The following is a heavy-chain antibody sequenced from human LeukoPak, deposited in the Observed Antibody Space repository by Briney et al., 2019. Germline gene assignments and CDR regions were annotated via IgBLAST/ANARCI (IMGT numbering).Heavy chain of an antibody. CDR2: INTNTGYP. Sequence: GASVKVSCKTSGYTFTAYAINWVRQAPGQGLEWMGWINTNTGYPTYAQGFTGRFVFSLDTSVSTAYLQISSLKAEDTAVYYCARDRRDVGYGDHLDYWGQGTLVTVSS. CDR3: ARDRRDVGYGDHLDY. J-gene: IGHJ4*02. D-gene: IGHD4-17*01. V-gene: IGHV7-4-1*02. CDR1: GYTFTAYA.